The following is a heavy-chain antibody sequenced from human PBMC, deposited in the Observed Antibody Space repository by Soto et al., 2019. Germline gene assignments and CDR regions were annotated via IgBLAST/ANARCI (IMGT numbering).Heavy chain of an antibody. V-gene: IGHV3-74*01. Sequence: VQLVESGGGLVQPGGSLRLSCAASGFTFSGSWMHWVRQAPGKGLVWVSRINGDGSGTSYAEFVQGRFTISRDDAKNTLFLQMNGLRAEDTAVYYCARGICGSGTDNDYWGQGTLVTVSS. CDR2: INGDGSGT. D-gene: IGHD3-10*01. J-gene: IGHJ4*02. CDR3: ARGICGSGTDNDY. CDR1: GFTFSGSW.